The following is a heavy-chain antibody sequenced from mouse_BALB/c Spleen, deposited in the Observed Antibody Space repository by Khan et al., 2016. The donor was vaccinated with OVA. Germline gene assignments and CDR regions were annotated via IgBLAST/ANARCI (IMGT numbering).Heavy chain of an antibody. CDR2: INSDGTYT. CDR1: GFTFSSYA. V-gene: IGHV5-9-3*01. CDR3: ARHNFGPFAY. J-gene: IGHJ3*01. Sequence: EVELVESGGGLVKPGGSLKLSCAASGFTFSSYAMSWVRQTPEKRLEWVATINSDGTYTYYPDIVKGRFTISRDTAKNTLYLQISSLRSEDTAIYYCARHNFGPFAYWGQGTLVTVSA. D-gene: IGHD3-1*01.